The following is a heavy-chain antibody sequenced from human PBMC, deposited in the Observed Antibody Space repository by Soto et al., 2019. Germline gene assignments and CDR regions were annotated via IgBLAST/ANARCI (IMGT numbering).Heavy chain of an antibody. V-gene: IGHV1-69*12. CDR1: GGTFSNHA. J-gene: IGHJ3*02. CDR2: IIPIFSTT. Sequence: QVHLVQSGAEVKKPGSSVKVSCKAPGGTFSNHAINWVRQAPGQGLEWMGRIIPIFSTTNFAQKFQGRVTMTADESTITAYLELSSLKQDDTAVYYCAREVAADGTFRGDVFDIWGQGTLVTVSS. D-gene: IGHD6-13*01. CDR3: AREVAADGTFRGDVFDI.